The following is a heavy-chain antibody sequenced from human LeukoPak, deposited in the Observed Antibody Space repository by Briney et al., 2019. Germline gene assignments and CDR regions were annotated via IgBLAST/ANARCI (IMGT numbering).Heavy chain of an antibody. CDR2: ISGGSGNR. J-gene: IGHJ4*02. V-gene: IGHV3-21*01. CDR1: GFNFNDYA. CDR3: ARGPAYGARSDYLDY. D-gene: IGHD3-10*01. Sequence: GGSLRLSCAASGFNFNDYAMTWVRQAPGKGLEWVSGISGGSGNRDYGDSVKGRFTISRDNAKNSLFLQMNSLRAEDTAVYYCARGPAYGARSDYLDYWGQGTLVTVSS.